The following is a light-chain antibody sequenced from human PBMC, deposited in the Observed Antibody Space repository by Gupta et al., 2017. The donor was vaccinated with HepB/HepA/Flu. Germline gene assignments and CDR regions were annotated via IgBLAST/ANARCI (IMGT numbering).Light chain of an antibody. CDR1: KIGDKY. J-gene: IGLJ2*01. CDR3: QAWDSTFVV. V-gene: IGLV3-1*01. CDR2: QDS. Sequence: SYELTRPPSVSVSPGQTASITCSGDKIGDKYACWYQQKPGQSPVLVIYQDSKRPSGIPERFSGSNSGNTATLTISGTHAMDEADYYCQAWDSTFVVFGGGTKLTVL.